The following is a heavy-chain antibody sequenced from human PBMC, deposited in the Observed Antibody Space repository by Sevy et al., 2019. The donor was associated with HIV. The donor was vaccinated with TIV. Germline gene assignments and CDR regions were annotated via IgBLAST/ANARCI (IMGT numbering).Heavy chain of an antibody. J-gene: IGHJ6*02. CDR2: IYVSGNP. V-gene: IGHV4-59*01. CDR3: ASQPPVEDHYYYGIDV. D-gene: IGHD6-19*01. CDR1: GGSISNYH. Sequence: SETLSLTCNVSGGSISNYHWNWIRQPPGKGLEWIGYIYVSGNPKYNASLRSRVTMSIDTSKNQFSLRLNSVTAADTAVYYCASQPPVEDHYYYGIDVWGQGTTVTVSS.